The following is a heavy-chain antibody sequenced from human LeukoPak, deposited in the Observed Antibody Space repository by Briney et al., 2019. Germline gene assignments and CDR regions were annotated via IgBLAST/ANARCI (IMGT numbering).Heavy chain of an antibody. CDR2: IYPGDSDT. Sequence: GESLKISCKGSGYSFTSYWIDWVRQMPGKGLEWMGIIYPGDSDTRYSPSFQGQVTISADKSISTAYLQWSSLKASDTAMYYCARQLYSSSWYGPFDYWGQGTLVTVSS. CDR1: GYSFTSYW. V-gene: IGHV5-51*01. J-gene: IGHJ4*02. D-gene: IGHD6-13*01. CDR3: ARQLYSSSWYGPFDY.